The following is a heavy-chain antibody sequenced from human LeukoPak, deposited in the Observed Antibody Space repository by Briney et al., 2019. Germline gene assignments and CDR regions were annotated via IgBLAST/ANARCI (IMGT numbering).Heavy chain of an antibody. J-gene: IGHJ4*02. Sequence: SETLSLTFAVYGESFSGYYWSWIRQPPGKGLEWIGEINHSGSTNYNPSLKSRVTISVDTSKNQFSLKLSSVTAADTAVYYCARGGPLRYFDWLFTPFDYWGQGTLVTVSS. V-gene: IGHV4-34*01. CDR3: ARGGPLRYFDWLFTPFDY. CDR2: INHSGST. D-gene: IGHD3-9*01. CDR1: GESFSGYY.